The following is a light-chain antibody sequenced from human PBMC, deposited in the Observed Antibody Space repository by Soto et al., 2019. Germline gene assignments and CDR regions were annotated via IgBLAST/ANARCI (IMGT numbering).Light chain of an antibody. V-gene: IGKV1-39*01. CDR3: QQSYSTRIT. CDR1: QSISSY. CDR2: AAS. Sequence: IPITQSPCALSASVGDRATLTWRASQSISSYLNWYQQKPGKAPKLLSYAASSLQSGVPSRFSGSGSGTDFTLTISSLQPEDFATYYCQQSYSTRITFGQGTRLEI. J-gene: IGKJ5*01.